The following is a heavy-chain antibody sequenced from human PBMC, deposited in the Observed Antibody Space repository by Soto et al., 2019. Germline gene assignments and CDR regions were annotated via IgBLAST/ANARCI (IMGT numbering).Heavy chain of an antibody. J-gene: IGHJ6*02. Sequence: GGSLRLSCAASGFTFGSYWMTWVRQAPGKGLEWVANVNHDGSEKYYVDSVKGRFTISRDNGENSLYLEMNSLRPEDTAMYYCARASGPATISIVRAMIITHYSYSHGLDVWGRGTTVTVSS. V-gene: IGHV3-7*05. CDR2: VNHDGSEK. D-gene: IGHD3-10*01. CDR1: GFTFGSYW. CDR3: ARASGPATISIVRAMIITHYSYSHGLDV.